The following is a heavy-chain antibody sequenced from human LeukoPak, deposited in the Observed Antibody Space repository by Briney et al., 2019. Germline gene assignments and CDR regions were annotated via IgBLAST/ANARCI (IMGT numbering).Heavy chain of an antibody. J-gene: IGHJ4*02. Sequence: ASLKDSSKAPGYTPTSYAMYWVRQAPGQRLWWMGWINAGNGNTKYSQTFQGTVTITRDTSASTAYMERSSLRCEDTAVYYCARSSGYGYGYDYWGKGTLVTVSS. CDR1: GYTPTSYA. CDR2: INAGNGNT. D-gene: IGHD5-18*01. CDR3: ARSSGYGYGYDY. V-gene: IGHV1-3*01.